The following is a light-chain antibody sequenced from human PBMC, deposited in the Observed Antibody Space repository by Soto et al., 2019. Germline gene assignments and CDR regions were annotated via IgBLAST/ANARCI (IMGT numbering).Light chain of an antibody. J-gene: IGKJ1*01. V-gene: IGKV1-5*03. CDR1: QSISRQ. CDR3: LQYQSYWT. CDR2: QAS. Sequence: DIQMTQSPSTLSASVGDRVSITCRASQSISRQLAWYQQKPGKAPNLLIYQASNLETGVPSRFTGSVSGTEFTLTISSLQPYDLATYYCLQYQSYWTFGQGTKVEVK.